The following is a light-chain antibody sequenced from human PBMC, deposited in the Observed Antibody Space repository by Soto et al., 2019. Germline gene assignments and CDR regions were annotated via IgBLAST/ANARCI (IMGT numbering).Light chain of an antibody. J-gene: IGKJ3*01. Sequence: EIVLTQSPATLSLSPGERATLSCRASQSVSSYLAWYQQKPGQAPRLLIYDASNRATGIPARFSGSGSVTEFTLTISSLEPEDFAVYYCQQRSNWLLTFGPGTKVDIK. CDR1: QSVSSY. V-gene: IGKV3-11*01. CDR3: QQRSNWLLT. CDR2: DAS.